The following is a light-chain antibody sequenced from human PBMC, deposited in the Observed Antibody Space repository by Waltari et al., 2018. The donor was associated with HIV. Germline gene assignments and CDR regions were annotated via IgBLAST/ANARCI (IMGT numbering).Light chain of an antibody. J-gene: IGLJ1*01. CDR2: SND. CDR3: AAWDDSLNVYV. V-gene: IGLV1-44*01. Sequence: QSVLTQPPSASGTPGQRVTISCSGGSSNIGTNTVNWYQQLPGTAPKLLIYSNDQWPSGVPDRVSGSKSGTSASLAISGLQSEDEADYYCAAWDDSLNVYVFGTGTKVTVL. CDR1: SSNIGTNT.